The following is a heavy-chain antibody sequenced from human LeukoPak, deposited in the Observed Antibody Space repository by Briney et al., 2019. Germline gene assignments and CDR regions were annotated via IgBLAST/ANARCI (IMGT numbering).Heavy chain of an antibody. CDR2: ISAYNGNT. J-gene: IGHJ5*02. CDR1: GYTFTSYG. Sequence: ASVKLSCKASGYTFTSYGISWVRQAPGQGLEWMGWISAYNGNTNYAQKLQGRVTMTTDTSTSTAYLELRRLRSEDTAVYYCARARVIMITFGGVIVNWLDPWGQGTLVTVSS. CDR3: ARARVIMITFGGVIVNWLDP. D-gene: IGHD3-16*02. V-gene: IGHV1-18*01.